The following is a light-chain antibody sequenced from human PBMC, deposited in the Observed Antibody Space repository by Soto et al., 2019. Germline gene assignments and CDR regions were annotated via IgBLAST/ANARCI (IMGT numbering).Light chain of an antibody. CDR3: QHYYSFSRT. V-gene: IGKV1-5*03. CDR1: DNIVHW. J-gene: IGKJ1*01. CDR2: KAA. Sequence: DIQMTQSPSTLSASVGDRVAITCRASDNIVHWVAWYQQKPGKAPKLLIYKAANLADEVPSRFAGSGSGTDFTLTITRLQPDDFETYYCQHYYSFSRTFGEGTKVEV.